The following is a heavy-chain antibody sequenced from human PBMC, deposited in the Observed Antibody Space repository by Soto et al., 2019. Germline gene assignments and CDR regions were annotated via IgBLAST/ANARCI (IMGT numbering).Heavy chain of an antibody. V-gene: IGHV4-39*02. J-gene: IGHJ4*02. Sequence: SETLSLTCTVSGGSISSSSYYWGWIRQPPGKGLEWIGSIYYSGSTYYNPSLKSRVTISVDTSKNQFSLKLSSVTAADTAVYYCAREGYSYGSDYWGQGTLVTVSS. CDR2: IYYSGST. CDR3: AREGYSYGSDY. CDR1: GGSISSSSYY. D-gene: IGHD5-18*01.